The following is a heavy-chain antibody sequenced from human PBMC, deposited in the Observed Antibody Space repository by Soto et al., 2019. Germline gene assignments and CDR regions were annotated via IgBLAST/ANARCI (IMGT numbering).Heavy chain of an antibody. D-gene: IGHD2-15*01. CDR2: ISGSGGST. CDR1: GFTFSSYA. CDR3: AKDLGRSGRILVVAATVEY. V-gene: IGHV3-23*01. J-gene: IGHJ4*02. Sequence: GGSLRLSCAASGFTFSSYAMSWVRQAPGKGLEWVSAISGSGGSTYYADSVKGRFTISRDNSKNTLYLQMNSLRAEDTAVYYCAKDLGRSGRILVVAATVEYWGQGTLVTVSS.